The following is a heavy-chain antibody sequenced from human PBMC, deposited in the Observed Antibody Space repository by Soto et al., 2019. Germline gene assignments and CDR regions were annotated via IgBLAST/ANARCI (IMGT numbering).Heavy chain of an antibody. Sequence: HPRGSLRLSCAASGFTFSSYAMSWVRQAPGKGLEWVSAISGSGGSTYYADSVKGRFTISRDNSKNSLYLQMNSLRTEDTALYYCAKDVQLPTGGYYYYGMDVWGQGTTVTVSS. J-gene: IGHJ6*02. V-gene: IGHV3-23*01. CDR3: AKDVQLPTGGYYYYGMDV. CDR2: ISGSGGST. CDR1: GFTFSSYA. D-gene: IGHD2-2*01.